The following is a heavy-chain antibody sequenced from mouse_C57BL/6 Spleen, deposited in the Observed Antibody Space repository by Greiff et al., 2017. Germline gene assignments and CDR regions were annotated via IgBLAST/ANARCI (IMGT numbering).Heavy chain of an antibody. CDR3: TREDDSNDYFGY. D-gene: IGHD2-3*01. CDR2: IYPGSGNT. J-gene: IGHJ2*01. V-gene: IGHV1-66*01. CDR1: GYSFTSYY. Sequence: QVQLKESGPELVKPGASVKISCKASGYSFTSYYIHWVKQRPGQGLEWIGRIYPGSGNTNYNEKFKGKATLTADTSSSTAYMQLSSLTSEDSAVYYCTREDDSNDYFGYWGHGTTLTVS.